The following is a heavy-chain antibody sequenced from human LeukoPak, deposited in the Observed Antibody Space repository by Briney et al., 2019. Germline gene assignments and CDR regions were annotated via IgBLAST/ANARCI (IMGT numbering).Heavy chain of an antibody. CDR3: ARFIVRGVIREFDY. V-gene: IGHV4-31*03. Sequence: SQTLSLTCTVSGGSISSGGYYWSWIRQHPGKGLEWIGYIYYSGSTYYNPSLKSRVTISVDTSKNQFSPKLSSVTAADTAVYYCARFIVRGVIREFDYWGQGTLVTVSS. CDR1: GGSISSGGYY. D-gene: IGHD3-10*01. CDR2: IYYSGST. J-gene: IGHJ4*02.